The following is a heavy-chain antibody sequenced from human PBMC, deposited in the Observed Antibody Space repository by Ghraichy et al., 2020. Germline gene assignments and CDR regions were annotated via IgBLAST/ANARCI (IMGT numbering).Heavy chain of an antibody. CDR2: MNPNSGNT. Sequence: ASVKVSCKASGYTFTSYDINWVRQATGQGLEWMGWMNPNSGNTGYAQKFQGRVTMTRNTSISTAYMELSSLRSEDTAVYYCARDLVSGDVGGYDDPPYSYYWMYVWGQGTPVTGSS. CDR3: ARDLVSGDVGGYDDPPYSYYWMYV. V-gene: IGHV1-8*01. D-gene: IGHD5-12*01. J-gene: IGHJ6*02. CDR1: GYTFTSYD.